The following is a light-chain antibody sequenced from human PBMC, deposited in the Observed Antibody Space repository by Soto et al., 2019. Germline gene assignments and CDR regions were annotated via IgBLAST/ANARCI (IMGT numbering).Light chain of an antibody. CDR1: QNVSSND. Sequence: EVVLTQSPGTLSLSPGERATLSCRASQNVSSNDLAWYQQKPGQAPRLLIYGASSRATGIPERFSGSGSGTDFTLTISRLEPEDLAVYYCQQYGRPWTFGQGTKVDIK. J-gene: IGKJ1*01. CDR2: GAS. CDR3: QQYGRPWT. V-gene: IGKV3-20*01.